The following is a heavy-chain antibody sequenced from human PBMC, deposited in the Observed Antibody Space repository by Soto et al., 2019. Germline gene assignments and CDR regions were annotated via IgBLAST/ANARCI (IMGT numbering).Heavy chain of an antibody. V-gene: IGHV4-34*01. J-gene: IGHJ4*02. Sequence: SETLSLTCAVYGGSFSGYYWSWIRQPPGKGLEWIGEINHSGSTNYNPSLKSRVTISVDTSKNQFSLKLSSVTAADTAVYYCARGRSLTKAFDYWGQGTLVTVSS. D-gene: IGHD2-15*01. CDR3: ARGRSLTKAFDY. CDR1: GGSFSGYY. CDR2: INHSGST.